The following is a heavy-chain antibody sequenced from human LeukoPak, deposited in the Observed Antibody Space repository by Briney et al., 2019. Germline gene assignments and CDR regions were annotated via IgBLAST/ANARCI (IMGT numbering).Heavy chain of an antibody. J-gene: IGHJ5*02. D-gene: IGHD6-6*01. CDR2: MNPNSGNT. Sequence: ASVKVSCKASGYTFTSYDINWVRQATGQGLEWMGWMNPNSGNTGYAQKFQGRVTMTRNTSISTAYMELSSLRSEDTAVYYCARGKRRIAARPLDPWGQGTLVTVSS. V-gene: IGHV1-8*01. CDR1: GYTFTSYD. CDR3: ARGKRRIAARPLDP.